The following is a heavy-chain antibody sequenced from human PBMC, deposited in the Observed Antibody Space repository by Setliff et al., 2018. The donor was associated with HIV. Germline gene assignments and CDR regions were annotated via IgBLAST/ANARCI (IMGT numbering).Heavy chain of an antibody. Sequence: PSETLSLTCTVSGGSMNSDSYSWTWLRQPAGKGPELIGHIYVGGSVVYNPSLASRVTISLVPSKNQFSLDLSSVTAADTAKYYCARARTNGVSAVFFDYWGQGTPVTVSS. CDR3: ARARTNGVSAVFFDY. CDR1: GGSMNSDSYS. V-gene: IGHV4-61*09. J-gene: IGHJ4*02. CDR2: IYVGGSV. D-gene: IGHD1-1*01.